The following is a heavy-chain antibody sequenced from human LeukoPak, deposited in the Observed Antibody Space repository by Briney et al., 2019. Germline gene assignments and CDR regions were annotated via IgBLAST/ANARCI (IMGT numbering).Heavy chain of an antibody. CDR1: GGTFSSYA. D-gene: IGHD5-18*01. J-gene: IGHJ4*02. CDR3: ARRRVDTAMAEEAFDY. CDR2: IIPIFGTA. V-gene: IGHV1-69*13. Sequence: GASVKVSCKASGGTFSSYAISWVRQAPGQGLEWMGGIIPIFGTANYAQKFQGRVTITADESTSTAYMELSSLGSEDTAVYYCARRRVDTAMAEEAFDYWGQGTLVTVSS.